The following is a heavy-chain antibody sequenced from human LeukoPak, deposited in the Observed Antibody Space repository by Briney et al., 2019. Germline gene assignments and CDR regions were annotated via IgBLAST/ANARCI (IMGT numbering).Heavy chain of an antibody. J-gene: IGHJ6*03. CDR3: ARTLLRFLEGSYYYYMDV. CDR1: GFTFSSYS. V-gene: IGHV3-21*01. D-gene: IGHD3-3*01. Sequence: GGSLRLSCAASGFTFSSYSMNWVRQAPGKGLECVSSISSSSNYIYSAHSVKGRFTISRDNAKNSLYLQMNSLRAEDTAVYYCARTLLRFLEGSYYYYMDVWGKGTTVTVSS. CDR2: ISSSSNYI.